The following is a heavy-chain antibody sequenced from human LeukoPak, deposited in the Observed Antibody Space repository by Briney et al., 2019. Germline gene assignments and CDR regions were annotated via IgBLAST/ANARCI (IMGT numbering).Heavy chain of an antibody. D-gene: IGHD3-22*01. J-gene: IGHJ4*02. CDR1: GFSFSSYS. CDR2: ISSSSSAM. Sequence: GRTLRISRVASGFSFSSYSMKSVRQAHRKRMEWVSSISSSSSAMYYADSVKGRFTISRDNAKNSLFLQMNSLRAEDTAVYYCARDSFYYDSSGPQGWGQGTLVTVSS. V-gene: IGHV3-21*01. CDR3: ARDSFYYDSSGPQG.